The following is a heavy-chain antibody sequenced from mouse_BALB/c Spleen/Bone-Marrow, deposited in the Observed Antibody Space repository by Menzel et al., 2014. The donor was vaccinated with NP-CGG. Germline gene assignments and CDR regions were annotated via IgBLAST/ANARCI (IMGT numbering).Heavy chain of an antibody. CDR1: GYTFTSYW. Sequence: DLVKPGASVKLSCKASGYTFTSYWINWIKLRPGQGLEWIGRIAPGSGSTYYNEMFKGKATLTVDTSSSTAYIQLSSLSSEDSAVYFCAGRYFDVWGAGTTVTVSS. J-gene: IGHJ1*01. V-gene: IGHV1S41*01. CDR2: IAPGSGST. CDR3: AGRYFDV.